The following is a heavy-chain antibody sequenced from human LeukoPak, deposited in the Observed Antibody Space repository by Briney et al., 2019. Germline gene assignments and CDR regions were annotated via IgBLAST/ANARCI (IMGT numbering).Heavy chain of an antibody. CDR2: INHSGST. CDR3: ARDSGTLAVAGTFDY. V-gene: IGHV4-34*01. CDR1: GGSFSGYY. Sequence: PSETLSLTCAVYGGSFSGYYWSWIRQPPGKGLEWIGEINHSGSTNYNPSLKSRVTISVDTSKNQFSLKLSSVTAADTAVYYCARDSGTLAVAGTFDYWGQGTLVTVSS. D-gene: IGHD6-19*01. J-gene: IGHJ4*02.